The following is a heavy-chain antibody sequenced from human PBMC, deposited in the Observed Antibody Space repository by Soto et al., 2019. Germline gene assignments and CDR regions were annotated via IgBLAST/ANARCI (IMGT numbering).Heavy chain of an antibody. CDR3: ARLRRYDFWSGYPDDFDY. Sequence: SVKVSCKASGGTFSSYAISWVRQAPGQGLEWMGGIIPIFGTANYAQKFQGRVTITADESTSTAYMELSSLRSEDTAVYYCARLRRYDFWSGYPDDFDYWGQGTLVTVSS. J-gene: IGHJ4*02. CDR2: IIPIFGTA. CDR1: GGTFSSYA. D-gene: IGHD3-3*01. V-gene: IGHV1-69*13.